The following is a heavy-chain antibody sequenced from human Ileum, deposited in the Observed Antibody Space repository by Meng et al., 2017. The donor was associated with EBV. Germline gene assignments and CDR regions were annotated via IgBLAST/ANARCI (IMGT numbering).Heavy chain of an antibody. V-gene: IGHV4-59*01. CDR2: IYYSGST. CDR3: ARAGYYDFWSGHENWFDP. CDR1: GGSISSYY. Sequence: QGKRQESGPGLVKPSETLPLTCTVSGGSISSYYWSWIRQPPGKRLEWIGYIYYSGSTNYNPSLKSRVTISIDTSKNQFSLKLSSVTAADTAVYYCARAGYYDFWSGHENWFDPWGQGTLVTVSS. D-gene: IGHD3-3*01. J-gene: IGHJ5*02.